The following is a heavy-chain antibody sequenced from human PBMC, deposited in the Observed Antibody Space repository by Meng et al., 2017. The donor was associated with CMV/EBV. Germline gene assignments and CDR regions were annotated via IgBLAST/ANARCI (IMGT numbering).Heavy chain of an antibody. J-gene: IGHJ5*02. V-gene: IGHV1-69*05. CDR2: IIPIFGTA. D-gene: IGHD3-22*01. CDR1: YA. CDR3: ARGGGKYYYDSSGYYNGGWFDP. Sequence: YAIGWVRQAPGQGLEWMGGIIPIFGTANYAQKFQGRVTITTDESTSTAYMELSSLRSEDTAVYYCARGGGKYYYDSSGYYNGGWFDPWGQGTLVTVSS.